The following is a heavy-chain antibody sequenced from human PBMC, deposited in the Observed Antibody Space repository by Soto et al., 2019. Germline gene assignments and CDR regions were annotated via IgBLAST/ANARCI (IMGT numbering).Heavy chain of an antibody. CDR2: VHHSWGS. V-gene: IGHV4-59*08. CDR3: ARQGFGPLHGLVDV. D-gene: IGHD3-10*01. Sequence: QVQLQESGPGLVKPSETMSLSCTVSGGSISSYYWSWFRQSPGKRMEWIGYVHHSWGSSYNPSLQSRVAISLATSTSQFSLKLTSVTATATAVYYCARQGFGPLHGLVDVWGQGTTVTVSS. CDR1: GGSISSYY. J-gene: IGHJ6*02.